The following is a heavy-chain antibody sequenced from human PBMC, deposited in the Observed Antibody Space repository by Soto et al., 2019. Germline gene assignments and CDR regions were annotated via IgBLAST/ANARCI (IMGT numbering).Heavy chain of an antibody. V-gene: IGHV4-59*01. J-gene: IGHJ4*01. CDR2: INYSGST. D-gene: IGHD2-15*01. Sequence: QVQLQESGPGLVKPSETLSLTCTVSGGSISSYYWSWIRQPPGKGLEWIGYINYSGSTNYNPSLKSRVTISVDTSKNQFSLKLSSVTAADTAVYYCARGVGAATIDIWGQGTMVTVSS. CDR1: GGSISSYY. CDR3: ARGVGAATIDI.